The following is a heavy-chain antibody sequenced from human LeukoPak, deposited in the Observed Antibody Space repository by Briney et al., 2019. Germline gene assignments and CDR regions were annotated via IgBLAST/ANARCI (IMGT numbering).Heavy chain of an antibody. CDR3: PIESYDYVWGSYRSRWFDP. Sequence: SETLSLTCTVSGGSISSSSYYWGWIRQPPGKGLEWIGSIYYSGSTYYNPSLKSRVTISVDTSKNQFSLKLSSVTAADTAVYYCPIESYDYVWGSYRSRWFDPWGQGTLVTVSS. J-gene: IGHJ5*02. V-gene: IGHV4-39*01. CDR2: IYYSGST. CDR1: GGSISSSSYY. D-gene: IGHD3-16*02.